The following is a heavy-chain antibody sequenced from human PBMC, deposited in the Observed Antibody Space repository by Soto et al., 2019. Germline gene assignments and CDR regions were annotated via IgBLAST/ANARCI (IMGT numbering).Heavy chain of an antibody. CDR3: ASGYRSSTSCATLVDY. CDR2: IYPGDSDT. J-gene: IGHJ4*02. Sequence: GPAVKSSGEGCGESFTSYWMGXERQKTGKGLEWMGIIYPGDSDTRYSPSFQGQVTISADKSISTAYLQWSSLKASDTAMYYCASGYRSSTSCATLVDYWGQGTLVTVSS. CDR1: GESFTSYW. V-gene: IGHV5-51*01. D-gene: IGHD2-2*03.